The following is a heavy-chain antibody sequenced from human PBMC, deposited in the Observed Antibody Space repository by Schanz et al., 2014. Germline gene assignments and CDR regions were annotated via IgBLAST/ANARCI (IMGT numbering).Heavy chain of an antibody. V-gene: IGHV1-18*01. J-gene: IGHJ5*02. CDR3: ARDRRRYCSTASCLHDNWFDP. CDR2: ISAYNGNT. D-gene: IGHD2-2*01. CDR1: GYTFTSYG. Sequence: QVQLVQSGAEVKKPGASVKVSCKASGYTFTSYGIKWVRQAPGQGLEWMGWISAYNGNTNYAQKLQGRVTMTTDTSTGTAYMELRSLRSDDTAVYYCARDRRRYCSTASCLHDNWFDPWGQGTLVIVSS.